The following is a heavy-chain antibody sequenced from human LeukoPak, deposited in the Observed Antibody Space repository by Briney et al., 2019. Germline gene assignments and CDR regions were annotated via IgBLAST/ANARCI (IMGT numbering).Heavy chain of an antibody. CDR2: IIPIFGTA. Sequence: GASVKVSCKASGGTFSSYAISWVRQAPGQGLEWMGGIIPIFGTANYAQKFQGRVTITADESTSTAYMELSSLRSEDTAVYYCARSTRYGSGSYYFYWGQGTLVTVSS. D-gene: IGHD3-10*01. J-gene: IGHJ4*02. V-gene: IGHV1-69*13. CDR3: ARSTRYGSGSYYFY. CDR1: GGTFSSYA.